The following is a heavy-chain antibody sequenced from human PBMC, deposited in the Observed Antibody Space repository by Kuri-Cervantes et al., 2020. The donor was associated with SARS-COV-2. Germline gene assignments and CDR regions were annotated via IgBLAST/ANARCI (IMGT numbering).Heavy chain of an antibody. V-gene: IGHV4-34*01. Sequence: SETLSLTCAYYGESFSGYYWNWVRQPPGKGLEWIGSIYHSGSTYYNPSLKSRVTISVDTSKNQFSLKLSSVTAADTAVYYCAREVERIVVVPAAILSIVTSNWFDPWGQGTLVTVSS. CDR3: AREVERIVVVPAAILSIVTSNWFDP. CDR1: GESFSGYY. D-gene: IGHD2-2*02. CDR2: IYHSGST. J-gene: IGHJ5*02.